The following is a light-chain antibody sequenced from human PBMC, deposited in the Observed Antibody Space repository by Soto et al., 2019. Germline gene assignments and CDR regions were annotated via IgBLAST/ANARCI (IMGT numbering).Light chain of an antibody. CDR2: DSS. J-gene: IGKJ5*01. Sequence: EIVLTQSPATLSWSPGERATLSCRASQSVISYLAWYQQKPGQAPRLLIYDSSTRTTGMPARFSGSGSGTDFTLTISSLAPDDSAGYYCQQSSKWPPYFGPGTRLAIK. V-gene: IGKV3-11*01. CDR3: QQSSKWPPY. CDR1: QSVISY.